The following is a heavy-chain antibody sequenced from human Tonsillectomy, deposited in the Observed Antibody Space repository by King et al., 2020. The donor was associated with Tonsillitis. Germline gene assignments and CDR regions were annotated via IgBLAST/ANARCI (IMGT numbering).Heavy chain of an antibody. D-gene: IGHD1-1*01. CDR3: SPLEPVNYGMDI. CDR1: GFTFSSYW. CDR2: INGDGSST. Sequence: VQLVESGGGLVQPGGSLRLSCVASGFTFSSYWIHWVRQAPGKGLAWVSRINGDGSSTSYADSVKGRFTISRDNAKNTLYLQMNSLRAEDTTIYYCSPLEPVNYGMDIWGQGTTVTVSS. J-gene: IGHJ6*02. V-gene: IGHV3-74*01.